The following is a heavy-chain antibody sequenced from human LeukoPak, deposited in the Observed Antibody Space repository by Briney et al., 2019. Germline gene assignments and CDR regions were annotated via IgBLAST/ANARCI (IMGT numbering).Heavy chain of an antibody. V-gene: IGHV3-74*01. CDR3: ARYSLGYSDY. Sequence: PGGALRLSCAASGCTFSSNWMHWVRQAPGKGLVGVSTINSDESITRYADSVKGRFTISRDNAKNSVYLQMNSLRAEDTAVYYCARYSLGYSDYWGQGTLVTVSS. J-gene: IGHJ4*02. D-gene: IGHD4-11*01. CDR1: GCTFSSNW. CDR2: INSDESIT.